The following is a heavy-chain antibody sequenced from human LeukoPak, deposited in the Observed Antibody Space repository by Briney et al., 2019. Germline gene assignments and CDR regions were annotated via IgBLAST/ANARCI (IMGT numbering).Heavy chain of an antibody. CDR1: GYSISSGYY. D-gene: IGHD3-16*02. V-gene: IGHV4-38-2*02. CDR2: INHSGST. CDR3: ARAQEERYYDYVWGSYRYYYFDY. J-gene: IGHJ4*02. Sequence: SETLSLTCSVSGYSISSGYYWSWIRQPPGKGLEWIGEINHSGSTNYNPSLKSRVTISVDTSKNQFSLKLSSVTAADTAVYYCARAQEERYYDYVWGSYRYYYFDYWGQGTLVTVSS.